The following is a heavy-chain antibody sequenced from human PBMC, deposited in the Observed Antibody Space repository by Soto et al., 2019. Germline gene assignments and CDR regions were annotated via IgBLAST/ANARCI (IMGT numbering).Heavy chain of an antibody. V-gene: IGHV3-30*18. D-gene: IGHD5-12*01. J-gene: IGHJ6*03. Sequence: GSLSLSCAASGFTFSSYGMHWVRQAPGKGLEWVAVISYDGSNKYYADSVKGRFTISRDNSKNTLYLQMNSLRAEDTAVYYCAKDGIVATITESDYYYYYMDVWGKGTTVTVSS. CDR3: AKDGIVATITESDYYYYYMDV. CDR2: ISYDGSNK. CDR1: GFTFSSYG.